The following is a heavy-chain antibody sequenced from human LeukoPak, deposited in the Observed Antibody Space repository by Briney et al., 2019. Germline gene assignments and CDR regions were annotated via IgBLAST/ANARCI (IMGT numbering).Heavy chain of an antibody. CDR2: ISGSGGST. CDR1: GFTFSSYA. V-gene: IGHV3-23*01. CDR3: AKDVLWFGEKGAFDI. D-gene: IGHD3-10*01. Sequence: PGGSLRLSCAASGFTFSSYAMSWVRQAPGKGLEWVSAISGSGGSTYYADSVKGRFTISRDNSKNTLYLQMNSQRAEDTAVYYCAKDVLWFGEKGAFDIWGQGTMVTVSS. J-gene: IGHJ3*02.